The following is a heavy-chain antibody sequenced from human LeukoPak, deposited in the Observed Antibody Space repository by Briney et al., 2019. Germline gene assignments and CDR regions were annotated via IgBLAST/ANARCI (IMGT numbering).Heavy chain of an antibody. CDR2: IIPILGIA. V-gene: IGHV1-69*04. CDR3: ARDLAGQLVFDY. J-gene: IGHJ4*02. Sequence: ASVKVSCKASGGTFSSYAISWVRQAPGQGLEWMGRIIPILGIANYAQKFQGRVTITADKSTSTAYMELSSLRSEDTAVYYCARDLAGQLVFDYWGQGTLVTVSS. D-gene: IGHD6-13*01. CDR1: GGTFSSYA.